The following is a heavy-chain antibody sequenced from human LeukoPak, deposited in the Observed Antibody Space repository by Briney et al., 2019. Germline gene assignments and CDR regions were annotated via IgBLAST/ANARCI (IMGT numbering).Heavy chain of an antibody. CDR3: ARGNGPYYYYYGMDV. CDR2: INHSGST. CDR1: GGSFSGYY. Sequence: SETLSLTCAVYGGSFSGYYWSWIRQPPGKGLEWIGEINHSGSTNYNPSLKSRVTISVDTSKNQFSLKLSSVTAADTAVYYCARGNGPYYYYYGMDVWGQGTMVTVSS. J-gene: IGHJ6*02. V-gene: IGHV4-34*01.